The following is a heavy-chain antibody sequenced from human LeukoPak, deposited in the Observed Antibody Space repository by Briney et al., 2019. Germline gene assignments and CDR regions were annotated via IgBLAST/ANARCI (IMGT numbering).Heavy chain of an antibody. Sequence: SETLSLTCAVYGGSFSGYYWSWIRQPPGKGLEWIGEINHSGSTNYNPSLKSRVTISVDTSKNQFPLKLSSVTAADTAVYYCARGHTGGVPFDYWGQGTLVTVSS. J-gene: IGHJ4*02. CDR1: GGSFSGYY. D-gene: IGHD2-8*02. CDR3: ARGHTGGVPFDY. CDR2: INHSGST. V-gene: IGHV4-34*01.